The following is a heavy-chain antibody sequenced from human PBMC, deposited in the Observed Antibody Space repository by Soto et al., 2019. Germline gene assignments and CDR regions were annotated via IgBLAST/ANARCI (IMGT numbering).Heavy chain of an antibody. CDR3: AREGLGSWYDYYYYGMDV. J-gene: IGHJ6*02. V-gene: IGHV1-18*01. D-gene: IGHD6-13*01. Sequence: ASVKVSCKASGYTFTSYGISWVRQAPGQGLEWMGWISAYNGNTNYAQKLQGRVTMTTDTSTSTAYMELRGLRSDDTAVYYCAREGLGSWYDYYYYGMDVWGQGTTVTVSS. CDR1: GYTFTSYG. CDR2: ISAYNGNT.